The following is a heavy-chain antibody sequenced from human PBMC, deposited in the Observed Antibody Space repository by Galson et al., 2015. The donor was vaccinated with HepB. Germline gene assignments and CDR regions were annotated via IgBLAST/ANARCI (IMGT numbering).Heavy chain of an antibody. CDR3: ARAGTMVRGADFDY. CDR2: IWYDGSNK. V-gene: IGHV3-33*01. J-gene: IGHJ4*02. Sequence: PLRLSCAASGFTFCSYGMHWVRQAPGKGLEWVAVIWYDGSNKYYADSVKGRFTISRDNSKNTLYLQMNSLRAEDTAVYYCARAGTMVRGADFDYWGQGTLVTVSS. CDR1: GFTFCSYG. D-gene: IGHD3-10*01.